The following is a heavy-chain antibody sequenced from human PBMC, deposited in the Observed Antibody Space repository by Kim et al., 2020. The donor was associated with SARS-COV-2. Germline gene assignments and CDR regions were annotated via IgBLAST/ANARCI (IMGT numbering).Heavy chain of an antibody. CDR2: IIPIFGTA. V-gene: IGHV1-69*13. CDR1: GGTFSSYA. J-gene: IGHJ6*02. D-gene: IGHD1-1*01. Sequence: SVKVSCKASGGTFSSYAISWVRQAPGQGLEWMGGIIPIFGTANYAQKFQGRVTITADESTSTAYMELSSLRSEDTAVYYCARQRVQLERGYYYGMDVWGQGTTVTVSS. CDR3: ARQRVQLERGYYYGMDV.